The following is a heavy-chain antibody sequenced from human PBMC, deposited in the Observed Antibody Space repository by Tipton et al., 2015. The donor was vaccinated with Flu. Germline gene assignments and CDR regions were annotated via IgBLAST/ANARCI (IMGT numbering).Heavy chain of an antibody. CDR3: ARGRNGWPGIDF. Sequence: SLRLSCSASGLTFSSYWMDWVRQAPGKGLEWVANIKHDGSVQNYVDSVKGRFTISSDSAKNTLYLQMNNLRAEDTAVYFCARGRNGWPGIDFWGQGTLVTVSS. CDR2: IKHDGSVQ. CDR1: GLTFSSYW. J-gene: IGHJ4*02. D-gene: IGHD6-19*01. V-gene: IGHV3-7*01.